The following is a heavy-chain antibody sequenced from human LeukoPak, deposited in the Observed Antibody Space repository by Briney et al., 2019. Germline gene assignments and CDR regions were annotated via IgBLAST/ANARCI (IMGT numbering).Heavy chain of an antibody. CDR2: ISGSGGSI. Sequence: PGGSLRLSCAASGFTFSSYAMSWVRQTPGKGLEWVSSISGSGGSIYYADSVKGRFTISRDNSKNTLYLQMSSLRGEDTAFYYCANLVYSSGWRDYWGQGTLVTVSS. CDR3: ANLVYSSGWRDY. D-gene: IGHD6-19*01. CDR1: GFTFSSYA. V-gene: IGHV3-23*01. J-gene: IGHJ4*02.